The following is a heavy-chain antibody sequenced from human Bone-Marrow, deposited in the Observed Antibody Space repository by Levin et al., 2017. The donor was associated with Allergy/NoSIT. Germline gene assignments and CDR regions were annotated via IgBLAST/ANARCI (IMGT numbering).Heavy chain of an antibody. CDR3: AKGSGYDYYHAMDV. V-gene: IGHV1-18*01. J-gene: IGHJ6*02. CDR1: GYTFTSYG. Sequence: GASVKVSCKTSGYTFTSYGIYWVRQAPGQGLDWMGWISAYNGNTNYAQKFQGRVTMTTDTSTSTASMDLRSLKSDDTAAYYCAKGSGYDYYHAMDVWGQGTTVTVSS. CDR2: ISAYNGNT. D-gene: IGHD6-25*01.